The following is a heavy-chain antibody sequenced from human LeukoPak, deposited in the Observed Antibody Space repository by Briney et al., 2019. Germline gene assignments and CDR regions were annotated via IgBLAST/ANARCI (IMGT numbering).Heavy chain of an antibody. CDR3: ARERLWFGELLFYFDY. D-gene: IGHD3-10*01. CDR2: ISYDGSNK. CDR1: GFTFSSYA. J-gene: IGHJ4*02. V-gene: IGHV3-30*04. Sequence: GGSLRLSCAASGFTFSSYAMHWVRQALGKGLEWVAVISYDGSNKYYADSVKGRFTISRDNSKNTLYLQMNSLRAEDTAVYYCARERLWFGELLFYFDYWGQGTLVTVSS.